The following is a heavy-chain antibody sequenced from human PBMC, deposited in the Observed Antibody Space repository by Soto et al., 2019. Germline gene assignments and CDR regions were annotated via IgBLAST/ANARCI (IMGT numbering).Heavy chain of an antibody. CDR3: ASHRSSGWDYGYGMDV. CDR2: IYYSGST. J-gene: IGHJ6*02. Sequence: SETLSLTCTDSGGSISTYYWSWIRQPPGKGLEWVGYIYYSGSTSNNPSLKSRVTISVDTSKNQFSLKLRSVTAADTAVYYCASHRSSGWDYGYGMDVWGQGTTVTVSS. D-gene: IGHD6-19*01. V-gene: IGHV4-59*01. CDR1: GGSISTYY.